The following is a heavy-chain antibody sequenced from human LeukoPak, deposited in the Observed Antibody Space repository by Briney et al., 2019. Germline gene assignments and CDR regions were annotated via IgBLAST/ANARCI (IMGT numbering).Heavy chain of an antibody. Sequence: ASVKVSCKASGYTFTGYYMHWVRQAPGQGLEWMGWINPNSGGTNYAQKFQSRVTMTRDTSISTAYMELSRLRSDDTAVYYCARESDCSSTSCYQRAWWFDPWGQGTLVTVSS. CDR2: INPNSGGT. CDR1: GYTFTGYY. V-gene: IGHV1-2*02. CDR3: ARESDCSSTSCYQRAWWFDP. J-gene: IGHJ5*02. D-gene: IGHD2-2*01.